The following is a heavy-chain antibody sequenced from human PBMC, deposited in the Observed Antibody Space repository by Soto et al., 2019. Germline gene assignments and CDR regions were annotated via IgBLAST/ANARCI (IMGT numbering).Heavy chain of an antibody. Sequence: GGSLSLSCVASGFTFSASWMTWVRQAPGKGLEWVANINQDGSQRYYVDSVKGRFTISRDDAMTSLYLQMNSLRAEDTAIYYCARGFRSSPNWFDPWGRGTLVTVSS. V-gene: IGHV3-7*03. CDR2: INQDGSQR. CDR3: ARGFRSSPNWFDP. CDR1: GFTFSASW. D-gene: IGHD6-6*01. J-gene: IGHJ5*02.